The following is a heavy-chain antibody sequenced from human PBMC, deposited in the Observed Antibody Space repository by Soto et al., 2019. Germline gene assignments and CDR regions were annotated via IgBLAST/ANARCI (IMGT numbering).Heavy chain of an antibody. D-gene: IGHD2-2*01. Sequence: ASVKVSCKASGYTFTGYYLHWMRQAPGQGLEWMGWINPHSGGTNYAQNFQGRVTMTRATSISTAYMELYRVTSDDTAVYFCARNVGHCGSTSCYFDSWGQGTLVTV. CDR1: GYTFTGYY. V-gene: IGHV1-2*02. J-gene: IGHJ4*02. CDR2: INPHSGGT. CDR3: ARNVGHCGSTSCYFDS.